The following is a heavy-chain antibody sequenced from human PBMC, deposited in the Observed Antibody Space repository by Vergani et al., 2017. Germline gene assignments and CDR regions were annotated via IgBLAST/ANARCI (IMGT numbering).Heavy chain of an antibody. V-gene: IGHV4-39*01. CDR3: ASGKYYSXSTSHFRGRYFDV. CDR1: GDSIISRSYS. J-gene: IGHJ2*01. D-gene: IGHD3-16*01. CDR2: IYNSGNG. Sequence: QMQLQESGPGLVKASETLSLTCTVSGDSIISRSYSWGWIRQPPGKGLEWLGSIYNSGNGNSSSSLKSRVTISADTSKNQFSLRLTSVTAADTAVYYCASGKYYSXSTSHFRGRYFDVWGRGTLVTVPS.